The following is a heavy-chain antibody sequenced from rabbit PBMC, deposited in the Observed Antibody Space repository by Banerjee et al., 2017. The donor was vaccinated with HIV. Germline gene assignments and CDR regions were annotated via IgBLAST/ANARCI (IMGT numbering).Heavy chain of an antibody. CDR2: IYTSSGNT. Sequence: QLEESGGDLVKPGASLTLTCTASGFTLSSSYWIYWVRQAPGKGLEWIGCIYTSSGNTWYASWAKGRFTISKTSSTSVTLQMTSLTAADTAAYFGASHPDSSWGLWGPGTLVTVS. CDR1: GFTLSSSYW. CDR3: ASHPDSSWGL. J-gene: IGHJ4*01. D-gene: IGHD4-2*01. V-gene: IGHV1S45*01.